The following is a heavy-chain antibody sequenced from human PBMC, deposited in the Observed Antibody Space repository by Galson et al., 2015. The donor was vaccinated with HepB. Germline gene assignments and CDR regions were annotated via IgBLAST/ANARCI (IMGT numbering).Heavy chain of an antibody. V-gene: IGHV1-46*03. CDR1: GYTFTSYY. D-gene: IGHD3-10*01. CDR3: ARQQNGSGSYSADDAFDI. J-gene: IGHJ3*02. CDR2: INPSGGST. Sequence: SVKVSCKASGYTFTSYYMHWVRQAPGQGLEWMGIINPSGGSTSYAQKFQGRVTMTRDTSTSTVYMELSSLRSEDTAVYYCARQQNGSGSYSADDAFDIWGQGTMVTVSS.